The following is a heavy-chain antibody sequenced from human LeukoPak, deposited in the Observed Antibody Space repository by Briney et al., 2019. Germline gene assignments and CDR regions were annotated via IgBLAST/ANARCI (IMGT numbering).Heavy chain of an antibody. Sequence: GASVKVSCKASGYTFTGYHMYWVRQAPGQGLEWMGWINPNSGGTNYAQKFQGRVTMTRDTSISTAYMELSRLRSDDTAVYYCARLTGGTRLDYWGQGTLVTVSS. J-gene: IGHJ4*02. CDR2: INPNSGGT. V-gene: IGHV1-2*02. CDR3: ARLTGGTRLDY. CDR1: GYTFTGYH. D-gene: IGHD2-15*01.